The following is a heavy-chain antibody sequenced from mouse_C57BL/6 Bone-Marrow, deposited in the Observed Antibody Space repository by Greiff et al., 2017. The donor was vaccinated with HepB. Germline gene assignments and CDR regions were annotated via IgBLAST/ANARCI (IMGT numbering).Heavy chain of an antibody. J-gene: IGHJ1*03. Sequence: VQLKQSGAELVRPGASVKLSCTASGFNIKDDYMHWVKQRPEQGLEWIGWIDPENGDTEYASKFQGKATITADTSSNTAYLQLSSLTSEDTAVYYCTTKFITTVPHWYFDVWGTGTTVTVSS. CDR1: GFNIKDDY. CDR2: IDPENGDT. V-gene: IGHV14-4*01. CDR3: TTKFITTVPHWYFDV. D-gene: IGHD1-1*01.